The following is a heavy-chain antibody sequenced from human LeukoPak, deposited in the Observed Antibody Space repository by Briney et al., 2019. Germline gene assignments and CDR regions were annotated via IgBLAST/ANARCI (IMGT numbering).Heavy chain of an antibody. J-gene: IGHJ3*02. CDR3: ARAPYDILTRLGAFDI. Sequence: SETLSLTCIVSGGSISSYYWSWIRQPPGKGREWIGYIYYSGSTNYNPSLKSRVTISVDTSTNQFSLKLSSVTAADTAVYYCARAPYDILTRLGAFDIWGQGTMVTVSP. CDR2: IYYSGST. D-gene: IGHD3-9*01. V-gene: IGHV4-59*01. CDR1: GGSISSYY.